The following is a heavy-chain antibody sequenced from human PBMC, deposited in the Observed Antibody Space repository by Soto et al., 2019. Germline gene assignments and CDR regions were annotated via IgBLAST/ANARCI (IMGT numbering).Heavy chain of an antibody. Sequence: EVQLVETGGGVIHPGGSLTLSCAASGFSVSNNYVSWVRQAPGKGLEWLAIIYYGPTPYYSDSVRGRFTISRDISKNTLFLQMNSLRAEDTAMYYCASLKIYCRGETCYSGYHDYWGQGTLVTVSS. CDR1: GFSVSNNY. D-gene: IGHD2-15*01. CDR2: IYYGPTP. CDR3: ASLKIYCRGETCYSGYHDY. J-gene: IGHJ4*02. V-gene: IGHV3-53*02.